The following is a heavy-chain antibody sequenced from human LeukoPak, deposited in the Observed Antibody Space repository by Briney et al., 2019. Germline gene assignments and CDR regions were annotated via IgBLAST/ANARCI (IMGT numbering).Heavy chain of an antibody. D-gene: IGHD6-13*01. CDR3: ARFPPSIAAAGTSPHAFDI. J-gene: IGHJ3*02. CDR2: IYYSGST. CDR1: GGSISSYY. V-gene: IGHV4-59*08. Sequence: SETLSLTCTVSGGSISSYYWSWIRPPPGKGLEWIGYIYYSGSTNYNPSLKSRVTISVDTSKNQFSLKLSSVTAADTAVYYCARFPPSIAAAGTSPHAFDIWGQGTMVTVSS.